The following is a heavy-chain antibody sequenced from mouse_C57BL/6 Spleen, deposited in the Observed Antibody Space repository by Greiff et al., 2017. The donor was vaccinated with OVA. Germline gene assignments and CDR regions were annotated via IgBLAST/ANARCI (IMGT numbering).Heavy chain of an antibody. D-gene: IGHD1-1*01. CDR1: GFTFSDYY. Sequence: EVNVVESEGGLVQPGSSMTLSCTASGFTFSDYYMAWVRQVPEKGLEWVANINYDGSSTYYLDSLKSRFIISRDNAKNILYLQMSSLKSEDTATYYCARDRDYYGSSPYWYFDVWGTGTTVTVSS. V-gene: IGHV5-16*01. CDR2: INYDGSST. J-gene: IGHJ1*03. CDR3: ARDRDYYGSSPYWYFDV.